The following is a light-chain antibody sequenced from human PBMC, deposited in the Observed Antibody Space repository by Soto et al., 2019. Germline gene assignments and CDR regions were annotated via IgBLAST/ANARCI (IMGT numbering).Light chain of an antibody. CDR2: WAS. V-gene: IGKV4-1*01. CDR1: QTVLKTSNNQNY. Sequence: DIVMSQSPESLTVSLGERATINCKSSQTVLKTSNNQNYLAWYQQKPGQSPKLLIYWASNRDSGVPERCSGSGSGTDFTLTISSLQAEDVAVYYCQQYFSSCWTFGQGTRVEIK. J-gene: IGKJ1*01. CDR3: QQYFSSCWT.